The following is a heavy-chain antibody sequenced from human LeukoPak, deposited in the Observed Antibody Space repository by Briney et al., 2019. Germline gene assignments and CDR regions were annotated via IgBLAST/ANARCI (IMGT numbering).Heavy chain of an antibody. CDR3: AREYYYDSSGYAGAHFDY. J-gene: IGHJ4*02. CDR1: GGSISSYY. CDR2: IYYSGST. D-gene: IGHD3-22*01. V-gene: IGHV4-59*01. Sequence: PSETLSLTCTVSGGSISSYYWSWIRQPPGKRLEWIGYIYYSGSTNYNPSLKSRVTISVDTSKNQFSLKLSSVTAADTAVYYCAREYYYDSSGYAGAHFDYWGQGTLVTVSS.